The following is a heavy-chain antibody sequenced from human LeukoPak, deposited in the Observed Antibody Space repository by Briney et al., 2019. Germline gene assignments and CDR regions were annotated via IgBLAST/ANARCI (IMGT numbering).Heavy chain of an antibody. CDR3: ARDLRSLGYYCMDV. J-gene: IGHJ6*03. V-gene: IGHV5-51*01. CDR1: GYSFTNYW. CDR2: IYPGDSDT. Sequence: GESLKISCKGSGYSFTNYWIGWVRQMPGKDLEWMGFIYPGDSDTRYSPSFQGQVTISADKSISTAYLQWSSLKASDTAMYYCARDLRSLGYYCMDVWGKGTTVTVSS. D-gene: IGHD5/OR15-5a*01.